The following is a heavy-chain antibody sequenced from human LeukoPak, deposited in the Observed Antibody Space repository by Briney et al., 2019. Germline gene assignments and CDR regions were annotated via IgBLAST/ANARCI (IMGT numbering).Heavy chain of an antibody. CDR1: GGTFSSYA. CDR3: ARESYSGNPYFDY. CDR2: IIPNLGIA. Sequence: ASVKVSCKASGGTFSSYAISWVRQAPGQGLEWMGRIIPNLGIANYAQKFQGRVTITADKSTSTAYMELSSLRSEDTAMYYCARESYSGNPYFDYWGQGTLVTVSS. V-gene: IGHV1-69*04. D-gene: IGHD4-23*01. J-gene: IGHJ4*02.